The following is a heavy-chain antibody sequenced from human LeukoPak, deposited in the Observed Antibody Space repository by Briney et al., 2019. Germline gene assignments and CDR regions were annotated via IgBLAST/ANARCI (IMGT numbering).Heavy chain of an antibody. CDR1: EFTFSSYS. Sequence: GGSLRLSCAASEFTFSSYSMNWVRQAPGKGLEWVSSISSSSSYIYYAESVKGRFTISRDNAKNSLYLQMNSLRAEDTAVYYCASNSRIEVARWFDPWGQGTLVTVSS. CDR3: ASNSRIEVARWFDP. CDR2: ISSSSSYI. J-gene: IGHJ5*02. V-gene: IGHV3-21*01. D-gene: IGHD3-22*01.